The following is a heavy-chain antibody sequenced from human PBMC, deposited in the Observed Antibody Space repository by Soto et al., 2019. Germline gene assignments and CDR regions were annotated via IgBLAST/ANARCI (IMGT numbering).Heavy chain of an antibody. D-gene: IGHD2-15*01. J-gene: IGHJ6*03. Sequence: GGSLRLSCAASGFTFSSYGMHWVRQAPGKGLEWVAVISYDGSNKYYADSVKGRFTISRDNSKNTLYLQMNSLRAEDTAVYYCAKEGYGKPNYYYYMDVWGKGTTVTVS. V-gene: IGHV3-30*18. CDR2: ISYDGSNK. CDR3: AKEGYGKPNYYYYMDV. CDR1: GFTFSSYG.